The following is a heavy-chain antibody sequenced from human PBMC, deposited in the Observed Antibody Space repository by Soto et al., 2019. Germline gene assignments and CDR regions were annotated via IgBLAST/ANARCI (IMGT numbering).Heavy chain of an antibody. V-gene: IGHV4-59*01. J-gene: IGHJ4*02. CDR1: GVSISSFY. D-gene: IGHD6-13*01. CDR2: VFYSGST. Sequence: SETLSLTCTVSGVSISSFYWGWVRQPPGKGLEWIGYVFYSGSTNYIPSLKSRVTMSADTSKNQFSLRLTSVTAADTAVYYCARAAWSSSWYFESWGQGTLVTVS. CDR3: ARAAWSSSWYFES.